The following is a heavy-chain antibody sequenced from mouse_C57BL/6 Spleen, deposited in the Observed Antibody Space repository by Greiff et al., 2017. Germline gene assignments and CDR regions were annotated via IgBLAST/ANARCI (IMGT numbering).Heavy chain of an antibody. J-gene: IGHJ1*03. D-gene: IGHD1-1*01. Sequence: VQLQQSGAGLARPGASVKMSCKASGYTFTSYTMHWVKQRPGQGLEWIGYINPSSGYTKYNQKFKNKATLNADKSYSTAYMQLSILTSDDSAVYYCARTEHYGSSYRYFDVWGTGTPVTVSS. CDR1: GYTFTSYT. CDR2: INPSSGYT. CDR3: ARTEHYGSSYRYFDV. V-gene: IGHV1-4*01.